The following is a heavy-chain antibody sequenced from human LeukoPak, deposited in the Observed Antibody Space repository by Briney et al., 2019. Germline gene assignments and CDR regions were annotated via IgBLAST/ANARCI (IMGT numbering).Heavy chain of an antibody. CDR3: AKGGHDFNPFYW. CDR1: GFIFSTYW. CDR2: IKGGGGDP. Sequence: PGGSLRLSCAASGFIFSTYWMNWVRQAPGKGLEWVSSIKGGGGDPFYADSVKGRFTISRDNSKSTLFLQLISLRADDTAVYYCAKGGHDFNPFYWWGQGTLVTVSS. D-gene: IGHD2-21*02. V-gene: IGHV3-23*01. J-gene: IGHJ4*02.